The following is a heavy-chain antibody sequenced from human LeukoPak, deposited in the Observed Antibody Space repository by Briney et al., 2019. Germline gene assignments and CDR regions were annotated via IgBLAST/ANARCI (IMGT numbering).Heavy chain of an antibody. J-gene: IGHJ5*02. CDR2: ISSSSSTI. CDR1: GFTFSSYS. V-gene: IGHV3-48*02. CDR3: ARVPLRDSIVVVPAANP. D-gene: IGHD2-2*01. Sequence: GGSLRLSCAASGFTFSSYSMNWVRQAPGKGLEWVPYISSSSSTIYYADSVKGRFTISRDNAKNSLYLQMNSLRDEDTAVYYCARVPLRDSIVVVPAANPWGQGTLVTVSS.